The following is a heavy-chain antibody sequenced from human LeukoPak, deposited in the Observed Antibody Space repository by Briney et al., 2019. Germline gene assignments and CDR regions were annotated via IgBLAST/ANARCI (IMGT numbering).Heavy chain of an antibody. J-gene: IGHJ5*02. CDR3: ARVSDYDFWSGYYVPIGNWFDP. D-gene: IGHD3-3*01. V-gene: IGHV1-18*01. Sequence: GGSLRLSCAASGFTFTSYGISWVRQAPGQGLEWMGWISAYNGNTNYAQKLQGRVTMTTDTSTSTAYMELRSLRSDDTAVYYCARVSDYDFWSGYYVPIGNWFDPWGQGTLVTVSS. CDR1: GFTFTSYG. CDR2: ISAYNGNT.